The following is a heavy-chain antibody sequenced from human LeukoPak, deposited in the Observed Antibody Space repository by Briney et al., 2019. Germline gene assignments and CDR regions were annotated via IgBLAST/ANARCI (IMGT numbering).Heavy chain of an antibody. CDR1: GFTFSSYS. CDR3: ASAPTDYVETSWYYFDY. CDR2: ISSDSSYI. Sequence: GGSLRLSCEASGFTFSSYSMNWVRQAPGKGLEWVSSISSDSSYIYYADSLKRRLTISRDNAKNSLYLQIDSLRAEDTAVYYCASAPTDYVETSWYYFDYWGQGTLVTVSS. V-gene: IGHV3-21*01. J-gene: IGHJ4*02. D-gene: IGHD4-17*01.